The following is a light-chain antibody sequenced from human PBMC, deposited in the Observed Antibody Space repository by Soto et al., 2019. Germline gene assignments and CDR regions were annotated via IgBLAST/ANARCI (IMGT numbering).Light chain of an antibody. CDR1: QSLLHSDGYNY. CDR3: LQALQTPPWT. CDR2: LGS. V-gene: IGKV2-28*01. J-gene: IGKJ1*01. Sequence: DIVVTQSALSLRVTPGEPASISCRSSQSLLHSDGYNYLDWYLQKPGQSPQLLIYLGSSRASGVPDRFSGSGSGTDFTLKISRVEAEDVGVYYCLQALQTPPWTFGQGTKVDIK.